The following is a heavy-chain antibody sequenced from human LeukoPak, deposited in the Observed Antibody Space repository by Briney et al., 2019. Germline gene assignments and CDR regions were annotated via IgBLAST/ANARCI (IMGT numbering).Heavy chain of an antibody. CDR2: MNPNSGNT. CDR1: GYTFTSYD. J-gene: IGHJ4*02. Sequence: ASVTVSCKASGYTFTSYDINWVRQAPGQGLEWMGWMNPNSGNTGYAQKFQGRVTMTRNTSISTAYMELSSLRSEDTAVYYCARGGSGSYYLDYWGQGTLVTVSS. CDR3: ARGGSGSYYLDY. V-gene: IGHV1-8*01. D-gene: IGHD1-26*01.